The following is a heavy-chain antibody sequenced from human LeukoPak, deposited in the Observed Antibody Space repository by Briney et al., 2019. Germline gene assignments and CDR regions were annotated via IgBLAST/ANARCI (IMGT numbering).Heavy chain of an antibody. CDR1: GYTFTTYG. V-gene: IGHV1-18*01. CDR2: ISAYNGNT. J-gene: IGHJ4*02. Sequence: GASVKVSCTASGYTFTTYGISWVRQAPGQGLEWMGWISAYNGNTNYAQKFQDRVTMTTDTSTNTAYVELRSLRSDDTAMYYCARDFPPATVTTKRYFDYWGQGTLVTVSS. CDR3: ARDFPPATVTTKRYFDY. D-gene: IGHD4-11*01.